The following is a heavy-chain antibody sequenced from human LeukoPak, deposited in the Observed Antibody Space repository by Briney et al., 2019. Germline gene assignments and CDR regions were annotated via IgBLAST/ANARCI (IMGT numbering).Heavy chain of an antibody. Sequence: GGSLGLSCVASGFSFSDHYMSWIRQAPGQGLEWVSHISNSGNIILYADSVKGRFNISRDNAKNSLYLQMNSLRAEDTAMYYCARDLQVTNCGDDCYPHWYFDFWGRGTLVTVSS. V-gene: IGHV3-11*01. CDR2: ISNSGNII. D-gene: IGHD2-21*02. CDR1: GFSFSDHY. J-gene: IGHJ2*01. CDR3: ARDLQVTNCGDDCYPHWYFDF.